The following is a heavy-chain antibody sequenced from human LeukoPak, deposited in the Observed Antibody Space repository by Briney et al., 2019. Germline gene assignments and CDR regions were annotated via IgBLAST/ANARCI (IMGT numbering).Heavy chain of an antibody. Sequence: GGSLRLSCAASGFTFSSYWMHWVRQAPGKGLVWVSRINSDGSGTSYADSVKGRFTISRDNAKNTLYLQMNSLRAEDTAVYYCARVRVDWLSKTKYFDYCGQGTLVTVSS. D-gene: IGHD3-9*01. J-gene: IGHJ4*02. CDR2: INSDGSGT. V-gene: IGHV3-74*01. CDR1: GFTFSSYW. CDR3: ARVRVDWLSKTKYFDY.